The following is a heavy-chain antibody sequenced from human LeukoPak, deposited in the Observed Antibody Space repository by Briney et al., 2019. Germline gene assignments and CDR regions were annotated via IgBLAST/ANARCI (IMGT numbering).Heavy chain of an antibody. CDR3: LRVDDTNGHNWFDP. CDR2: IIGDGTRT. D-gene: IGHD2-8*01. V-gene: IGHV3-74*01. J-gene: IGHJ5*02. Sequence: GGSLRLSCAASGFTFSYYWMHWVRHGSGKGPVWVSRIIGDGTRTDYAESVKGRFTISRDNAKSTLYLQMNSLTVEDTAVYYCLRVDDTNGHNWFDPWGQGTLVTVSS. CDR1: GFTFSYYW.